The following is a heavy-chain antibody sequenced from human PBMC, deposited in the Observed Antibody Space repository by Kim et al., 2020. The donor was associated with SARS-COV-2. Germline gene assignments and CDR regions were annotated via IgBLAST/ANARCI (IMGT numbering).Heavy chain of an antibody. CDR1: GFTFSSYG. D-gene: IGHD7-27*01. CDR3: AKDGDFDP. Sequence: GGSLRLSCAASGFTFSSYGMHWVRQAPGKGLEWVAVISYDGSNKYYADSVKGRFTISRDNSKNTLYLQMNSLRAEDTAVYYCAKDGDFDPWGQGTLVTVSS. V-gene: IGHV3-30*18. J-gene: IGHJ5*02. CDR2: ISYDGSNK.